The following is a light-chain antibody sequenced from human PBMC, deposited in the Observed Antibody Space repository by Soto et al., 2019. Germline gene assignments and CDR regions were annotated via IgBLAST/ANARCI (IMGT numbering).Light chain of an antibody. V-gene: IGKV1-5*01. CDR3: QQYKSGST. J-gene: IGKJ1*01. CDR2: EAS. CDR1: QNIDRW. Sequence: DIQMTQSPSTLSTSVGDRATITCRATQNIDRWLAWYQQKPGKAPKLLIYEASSLEGGGPSRFSGSGSGTECTLTVSRLHAEDFAAYWCQQYKSGSTFGQGTKLDFK.